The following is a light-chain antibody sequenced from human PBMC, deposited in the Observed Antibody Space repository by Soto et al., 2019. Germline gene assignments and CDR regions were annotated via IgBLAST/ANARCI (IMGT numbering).Light chain of an antibody. CDR1: QSVGSY. CDR3: QQRSSWPEIT. J-gene: IGKJ5*01. CDR2: DAS. Sequence: ERVMTQSPATLSVSPGERATLSCRASQSVGSYLAWYQQKPGQAPRLLIYDASNRATGIPARFSGSGSGTDFTLTISSLDPEDFAVYYCQQRSSWPEITFGQGTRLEIK. V-gene: IGKV3-11*01.